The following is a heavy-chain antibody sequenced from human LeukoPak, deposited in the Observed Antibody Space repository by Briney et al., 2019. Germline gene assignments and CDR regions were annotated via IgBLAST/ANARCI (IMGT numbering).Heavy chain of an antibody. J-gene: IGHJ4*02. CDR1: GFTFSDYY. V-gene: IGHV3-11*01. Sequence: PGESLRLSCAASGFTFSDYYMSWIRQAPGKGLEWVSYISSSGSTIHYADSVKGRFTISRDNAKNSLYLQMNSLRAEDTAVYYCAKDRYPLYGDYVGGYFDYWGQGTLVTVSS. CDR3: AKDRYPLYGDYVGGYFDY. CDR2: ISSSGSTI. D-gene: IGHD4-17*01.